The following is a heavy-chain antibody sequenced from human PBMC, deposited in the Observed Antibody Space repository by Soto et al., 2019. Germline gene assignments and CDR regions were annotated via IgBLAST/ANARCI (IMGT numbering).Heavy chain of an antibody. J-gene: IGHJ4*02. CDR3: ARDVKQYYYDSSGGGFDY. D-gene: IGHD3-22*01. CDR2: ISAYNGNT. CDR1: GYTFTSYG. V-gene: IGHV1-18*01. Sequence: ASVKVSCKASGYTFTSYGISWVRQAPGQGLEWMGWISAYNGNTKYEQKLQGRVTMTTDTSTSTAYMELRSLRSDDTAVYYCARDVKQYYYDSSGGGFDYWGQGTLVTVSS.